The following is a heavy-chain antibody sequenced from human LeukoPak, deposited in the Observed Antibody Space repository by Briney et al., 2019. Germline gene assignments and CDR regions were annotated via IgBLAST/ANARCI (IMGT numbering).Heavy chain of an antibody. Sequence: GGSLRLSCSASGFAFSRFAMTWIRHLPGKGLDWVSTISGNGHQAYYGDSVKGRFSVSRDNSKNILYLQMDSLRADDSALYYCAKDANYYDSSGFFIPFDYWGQGTLVTVSS. J-gene: IGHJ4*02. CDR2: ISGNGHQA. CDR3: AKDANYYDSSGFFIPFDY. CDR1: GFAFSRFA. V-gene: IGHV3-23*01. D-gene: IGHD3-22*01.